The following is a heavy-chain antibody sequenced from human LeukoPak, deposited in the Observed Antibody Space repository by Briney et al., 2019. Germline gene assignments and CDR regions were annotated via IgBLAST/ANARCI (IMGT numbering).Heavy chain of an antibody. J-gene: IGHJ4*02. CDR1: GYTFTSYY. Sequence: GASVKVSCKASGYTFTSYYMHWVRQAPGQGLEWMGIINPSGGSTSYAQKFQGRVTMTRDMSTSTVYMELSSLRSEDTAVYYCARGKEPVAGSLSHFDYWGQGTLVTVSS. CDR3: ARGKEPVAGSLSHFDY. V-gene: IGHV1-46*01. CDR2: INPSGGST. D-gene: IGHD6-19*01.